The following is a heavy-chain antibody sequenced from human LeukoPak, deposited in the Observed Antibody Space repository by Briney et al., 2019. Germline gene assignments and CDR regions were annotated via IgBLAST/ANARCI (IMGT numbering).Heavy chain of an antibody. J-gene: IGHJ4*01. Sequence: GGSLRLSCAASGFTFTNNFMSWVRQVPGKGLEWVANVKQDGSETTYADSVRGRFTIFRDNAKDSVYLQMNSLRAEDSATYYCVREGFYFFDFWGQGTLVTVSS. CDR3: VREGFYFFDF. CDR2: VKQDGSET. CDR1: GFTFTNNF. V-gene: IGHV3-7*01.